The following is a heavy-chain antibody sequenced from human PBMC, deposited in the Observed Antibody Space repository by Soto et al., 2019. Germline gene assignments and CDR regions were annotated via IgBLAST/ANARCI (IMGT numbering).Heavy chain of an antibody. D-gene: IGHD5-12*01. V-gene: IGHV2-5*02. J-gene: IGHJ4*02. Sequence: QITLRESGPSLVKPTQTLTLTCTFSGFSLSSSGVGVGWIRQPPGKALEWLAVIYWDEDRRYSPFLKSRLTITKDTSANQVVLTMTNVDPVDTATYYCVHRLKGPGYDVYWGQGTLVTVSS. CDR1: GFSLSSSGVG. CDR3: VHRLKGPGYDVY. CDR2: IYWDEDR.